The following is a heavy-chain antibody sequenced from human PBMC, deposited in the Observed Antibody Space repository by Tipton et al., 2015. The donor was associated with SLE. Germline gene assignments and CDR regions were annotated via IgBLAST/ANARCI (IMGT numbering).Heavy chain of an antibody. J-gene: IGHJ4*02. CDR2: ISYDVSYK. Sequence: SLRLSCAASGFTFSSYTMHWVRQAPGKGLEWVAVISYDVSYKYYADSVKGRFTISRDNSKNTLYLQMNSLRAEDTAVYYCARVLTLSYFDYWGQGTLVTVSS. CDR3: ARVLTLSYFDY. V-gene: IGHV3-30*04. CDR1: GFTFSSYT.